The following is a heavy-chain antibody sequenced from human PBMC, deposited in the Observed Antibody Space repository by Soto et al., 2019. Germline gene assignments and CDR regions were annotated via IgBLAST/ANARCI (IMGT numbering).Heavy chain of an antibody. CDR1: GFTFSAYW. CDR3: AREKRANGYFDY. V-gene: IGHV3-7*01. D-gene: IGHD6-25*01. CDR2: IKQAGSEK. J-gene: IGHJ4*02. Sequence: EVQLVESGGGLVQTGGSLRLSCAASGFTFSAYWMSWVRQDPGKGLEWVANIKQAGSEKYYVDSVNGRFIISRDDAKNSLFLQVNSLRVEDTAMYYCAREKRANGYFDYWGQGTLVTVSS.